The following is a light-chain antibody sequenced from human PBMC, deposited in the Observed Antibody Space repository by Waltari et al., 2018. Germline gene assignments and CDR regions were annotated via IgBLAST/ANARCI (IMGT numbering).Light chain of an antibody. J-gene: IGLJ2*01. Sequence: QSALTQPASVSGSPGQSITISCTGTSRDVGNYKPVYGYQQHPGKAPKLMIYAVSKRPSGVSDRFSGSKSGDMASLTISGLQPEDEAEYFCSSYAGSSKGVFGGGTKVTVL. V-gene: IGLV2-23*02. CDR1: SRDVGNYKP. CDR3: SSYAGSSKGV. CDR2: AVS.